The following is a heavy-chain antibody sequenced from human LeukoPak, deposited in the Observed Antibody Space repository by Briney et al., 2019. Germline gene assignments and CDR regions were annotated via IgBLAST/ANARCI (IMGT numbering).Heavy chain of an antibody. CDR3: ARDSIIIVPAALDY. CDR2: IKSDGST. CDR1: GFSFSNYW. D-gene: IGHD2-2*01. V-gene: IGHV3-74*01. Sequence: GGSLRLSCAASGFSFSNYWMHWVRQAPGKGLVCVSRIKSDGSTSYADSVKGRFTISRDNAKNTLYLQMNSLRAEDTAVYYCARDSIIIVPAALDYWGQGALVTVSS. J-gene: IGHJ4*02.